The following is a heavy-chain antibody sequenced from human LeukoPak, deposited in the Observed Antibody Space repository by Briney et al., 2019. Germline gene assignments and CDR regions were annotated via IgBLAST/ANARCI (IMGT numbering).Heavy chain of an antibody. Sequence: SETLSLTCTVSGGSISSYYWSWIRQPPGKGLEWIGYIYYSGSTNYNPSLKSRVTISVDTSKNQFSLKLSSVTAADTAVYYCARDGVYCSGGSCYRNRFDPWGQGTLVTVSS. CDR2: IYYSGST. CDR1: GGSISSYY. V-gene: IGHV4-59*01. D-gene: IGHD2-15*01. CDR3: ARDGVYCSGGSCYRNRFDP. J-gene: IGHJ5*02.